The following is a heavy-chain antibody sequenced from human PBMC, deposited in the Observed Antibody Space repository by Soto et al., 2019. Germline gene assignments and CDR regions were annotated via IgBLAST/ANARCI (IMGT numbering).Heavy chain of an antibody. D-gene: IGHD1-26*01. Sequence: EVQLLESGGGLVQPGGSLKLSCAASGFTFSDSTMHWVRQASGKGLEWVGRIRSTAKSYATAYAASMKGRFTISRDDSDNTAYLQMNSLKTEDTALYYCTKEGAAHDYWGQGTLVTVSS. CDR2: IRSTAKSYAT. CDR3: TKEGAAHDY. V-gene: IGHV3-73*02. J-gene: IGHJ4*02. CDR1: GFTFSDST.